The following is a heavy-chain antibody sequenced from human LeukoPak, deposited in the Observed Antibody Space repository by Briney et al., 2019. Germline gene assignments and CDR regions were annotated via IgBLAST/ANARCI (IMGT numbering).Heavy chain of an antibody. J-gene: IGHJ4*02. Sequence: ASVKVSCKASGYTFSGTGWFLYWMRQAPGQGLECVGWIHPNNGDTMYARKFQDRVAMTRDSSISTAYMELSGLRPDDTAVYYCALTGPAQMVEFDYWGQGTLVTVSS. D-gene: IGHD1-14*01. CDR3: ALTGPAQMVEFDY. CDR1: GYTFSGTGWF. CDR2: IHPNNGDT. V-gene: IGHV1-2*02.